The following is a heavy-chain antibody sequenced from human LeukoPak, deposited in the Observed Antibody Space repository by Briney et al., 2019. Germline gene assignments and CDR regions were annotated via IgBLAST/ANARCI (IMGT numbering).Heavy chain of an antibody. V-gene: IGHV1-2*02. J-gene: IGHJ3*01. D-gene: IGHD5-12*01. CDR1: GFTFTGYY. CDR2: MYFNSGAT. CDR3: ARKGSSGQDWYAFDV. Sequence: GASVRVSCKASGFTFTGYYVQWLRQAPGQGLEWVGWMYFNSGATRYAPKFQGRVTMTRDTSISTAYMELSSLRPDDTAMYYCARKGSSGQDWYAFDVWGQETMVTVSS.